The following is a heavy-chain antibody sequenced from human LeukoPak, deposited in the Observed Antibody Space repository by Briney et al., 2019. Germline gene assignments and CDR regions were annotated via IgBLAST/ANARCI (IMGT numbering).Heavy chain of an antibody. D-gene: IGHD1-26*01. CDR3: ARRSDSGSDDGEDYFDY. J-gene: IGHJ4*02. Sequence: SETLSLTCTVSGDSVSGYYGSWIRQPPGKGLEWIGYFYTSANTNYNPSLKSRVTMSVDTSKNQFSLKLTSVTAADTAVYFCARRSDSGSDDGEDYFDYWGQGTLVTVSS. CDR1: GDSVSGYY. V-gene: IGHV4-4*09. CDR2: FYTSANT.